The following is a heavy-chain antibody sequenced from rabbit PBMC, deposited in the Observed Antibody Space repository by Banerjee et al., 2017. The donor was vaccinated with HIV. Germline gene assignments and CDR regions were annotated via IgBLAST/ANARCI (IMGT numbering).Heavy chain of an antibody. CDR1: GFTISSSYY. J-gene: IGHJ3*01. CDR2: VYGGSSGIT. CDR3: ARSYAGYAGDAYGPYTRLDL. V-gene: IGHV1S40*01. D-gene: IGHD6-1*01. Sequence: QSLEESGGDLVKPGASLTLTCTASGFTISSSYYMSWVRQAPGTGLEWIASVYGGSSGITYYASWAKGRFTISKTSSTTVTLQMTSLTAADTATYFCARSYAGYAGDAYGPYTRLDLWGPGTLVTVS.